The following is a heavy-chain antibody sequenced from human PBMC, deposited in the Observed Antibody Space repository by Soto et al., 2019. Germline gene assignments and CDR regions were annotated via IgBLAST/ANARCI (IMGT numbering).Heavy chain of an antibody. V-gene: IGHV4-39*01. CDR3: ASQPYYDSTGYYVVY. D-gene: IGHD3-22*01. CDR1: GGFISSNIYY. J-gene: IGHJ4*02. CDR2: IHYSGST. Sequence: SETLCLTCSVSGGFISSNIYYWVLIRQPPGKGLEWIGNIHYSGSTYYDSSLKSRVTISVDTSKNQFSLKLSSVTAADTAVYYCASQPYYDSTGYYVVYWGQGTLVSVSS.